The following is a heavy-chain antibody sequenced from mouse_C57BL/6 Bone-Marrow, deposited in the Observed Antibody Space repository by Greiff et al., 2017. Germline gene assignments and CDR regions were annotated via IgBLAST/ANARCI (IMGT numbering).Heavy chain of an antibody. J-gene: IGHJ3*01. D-gene: IGHD2-4*01. CDR2: IYPRSGNT. V-gene: IGHV1-81*01. CDR1: GYTFTSYC. Sequence: VQLQQSGAELARPGASVKLSCKASGYTFTSYCISWVKQSTGQGLEWIGEIYPRSGNTYYNEKFKGKATLTADKSSSTAYMELRSLTSEDSAVYFCAREDYDSGFAYWGQGTLVTVSA. CDR3: AREDYDSGFAY.